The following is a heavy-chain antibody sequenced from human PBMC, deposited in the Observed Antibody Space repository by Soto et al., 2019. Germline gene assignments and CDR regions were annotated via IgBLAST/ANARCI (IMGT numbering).Heavy chain of an antibody. CDR3: VRGNDNYDFWNNWSLDP. CDR1: GGSINNNFW. V-gene: IGHV4-4*02. CDR2: MYQTGTN. D-gene: IGHD3-3*01. J-gene: IGHJ5*02. Sequence: SETLSLTWALSGGSINNNFWSWVSQPPGKGLERIGEMYQTGTNNYNPSLRSRVTISVDKSKNQLSLKVDSVTAADTAFYYCVRGNDNYDFWNNWSLDPWGQVPLGTFST.